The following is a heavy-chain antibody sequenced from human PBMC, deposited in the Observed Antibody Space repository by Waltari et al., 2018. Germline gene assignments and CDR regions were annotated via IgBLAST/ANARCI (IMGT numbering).Heavy chain of an antibody. D-gene: IGHD1-26*01. CDR3: VRAYSGLNLGPFDS. Sequence: EVQLVESGGGLVQPGGALRLSCAASGFTFSHHWMTWVRQAPGKGLEWVANINQAGSEKRYVASVEGRFTISRDNANSFLYLQLSSLRAEDTAVYYCVRAYSGLNLGPFDSWGQGTLVTVSP. J-gene: IGHJ4*02. CDR2: INQAGSEK. CDR1: GFTFSHHW. V-gene: IGHV3-7*03.